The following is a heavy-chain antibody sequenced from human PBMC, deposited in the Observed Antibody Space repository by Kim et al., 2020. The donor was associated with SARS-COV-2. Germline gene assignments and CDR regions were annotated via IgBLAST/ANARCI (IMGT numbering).Heavy chain of an antibody. D-gene: IGHD1-1*01. CDR3: ARDLSWNDWAYYYYYGMDV. Sequence: RFTISRDNSKNTLYLQMNSLRAEDTAVYYCARDLSWNDWAYYYYYGMDVWGQGTTVTVSS. V-gene: IGHV3-30*07. J-gene: IGHJ6*02.